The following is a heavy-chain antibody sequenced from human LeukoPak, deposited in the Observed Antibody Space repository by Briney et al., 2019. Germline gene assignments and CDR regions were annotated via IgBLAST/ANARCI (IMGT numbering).Heavy chain of an antibody. D-gene: IGHD4-11*01. CDR2: IYYTTNP. CDR3: ARDRNYFDA. CDR1: GGSTRDHF. J-gene: IGHJ5*02. Sequence: SETLSLTCSVSGGSTRDHFWSWIRLPPGKGLEWIGNIYYTTNPNYSPSLASRVTISVDTSKNQLSPNLNSVSAADTAIYYCARDRNYFDAWGQGTRVTVSS. V-gene: IGHV4-59*11.